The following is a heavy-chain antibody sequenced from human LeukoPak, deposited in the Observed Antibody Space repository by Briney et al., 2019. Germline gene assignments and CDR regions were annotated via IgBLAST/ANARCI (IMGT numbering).Heavy chain of an antibody. J-gene: IGHJ3*02. CDR1: GFTVSSSH. V-gene: IGHV3-53*01. Sequence: GGYLRLSCAASGFTVSSSHMSWVRRAPGKGLQWVSITYSDVNTNYADSVKGRFTISRDTSKNTLSLQMNSLRAEDTAVYYCARKNDLFNAAFDIWGQGTVVTVSP. D-gene: IGHD1-1*01. CDR2: TYSDVNT. CDR3: ARKNDLFNAAFDI.